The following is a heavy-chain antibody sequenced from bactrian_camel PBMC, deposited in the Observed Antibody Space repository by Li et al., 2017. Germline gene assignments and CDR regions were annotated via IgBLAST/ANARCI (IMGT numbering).Heavy chain of an antibody. V-gene: IGHV3S6*01. CDR1: GFTFSDGS. CDR2: IYSDGSNT. CDR3: ATDDPDYGSRDDYRY. D-gene: IGHD5*01. J-gene: IGHJ4*01. Sequence: QLVESGGGLVQPGESLRLSCTASGFTFSDGSMNWVRQAPGKGLEWVSVIYSDGSNTYYVDSVKGRFTISRDNAKNTLYLQMDNLRPEDTATYYCATDDPDYGSRDDYRYWGQGTQVTVS.